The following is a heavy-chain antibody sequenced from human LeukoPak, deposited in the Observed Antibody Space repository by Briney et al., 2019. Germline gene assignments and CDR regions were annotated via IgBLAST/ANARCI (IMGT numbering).Heavy chain of an antibody. Sequence: PSETLSLTCGVYGGSFSGYYWSWIRQPPGKRLEWLGEINHSGSANYNPSPNRRVTISVDTSKNQFSLRLSAVTAADTAVYYCARARRDSGYYRIDYWGQGTLVTVSS. CDR2: INHSGSA. V-gene: IGHV4-34*01. CDR3: ARARRDSGYYRIDY. D-gene: IGHD3-3*01. CDR1: GGSFSGYY. J-gene: IGHJ4*02.